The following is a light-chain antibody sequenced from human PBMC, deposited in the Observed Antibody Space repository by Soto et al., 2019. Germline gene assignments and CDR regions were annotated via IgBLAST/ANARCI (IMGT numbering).Light chain of an antibody. CDR1: SSDVGSYNL. V-gene: IGLV2-23*01. CDR2: EGS. J-gene: IGLJ2*01. Sequence: QSALTQPASVSGSPGQSITISCTGTSSDVGSYNLVSWYQQHPGKAPKLMIYEGSKRPSVVSNRFSGSKSGNTASLTISGLQAEDEADYYCCSYAGSSTLVFGEGTKLTVL. CDR3: CSYAGSSTLV.